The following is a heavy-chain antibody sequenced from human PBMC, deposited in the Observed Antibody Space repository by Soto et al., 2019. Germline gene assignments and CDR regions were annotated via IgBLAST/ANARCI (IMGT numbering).Heavy chain of an antibody. J-gene: IGHJ5*02. CDR2: IFYSGGT. CDR1: RGSILDSTYY. Sequence: PSDTLSLTCTVFRGSILDSTYYWAFIPQSPGKGLEWIGTIFYSGGTFYTPSLKSRVTMSVDTSNNQFSLKLNSVTAADTAVYYCARQATGYYYGWFDPWGQGTLVTVS. V-gene: IGHV4-39*01. CDR3: ARQATGYYYGWFDP. D-gene: IGHD3-22*01.